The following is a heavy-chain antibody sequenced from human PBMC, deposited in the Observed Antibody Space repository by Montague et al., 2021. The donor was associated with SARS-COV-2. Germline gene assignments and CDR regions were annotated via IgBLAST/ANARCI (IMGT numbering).Heavy chain of an antibody. D-gene: IGHD3-22*01. V-gene: IGHV3-23*03. J-gene: IGHJ4*02. Sequence: SLRLSCAASGFTFSSYAMSWVRQAPGKGLEWVSAIYSGSSSTWYADSVKGRFTISRDNPKNTLYLHMNSLRVDDTAVYYCAKGFQPYSYESSGFYTFDYWGQGTLVTVSS. CDR2: IYSGSSST. CDR1: GFTFSSYA. CDR3: AKGFQPYSYESSGFYTFDY.